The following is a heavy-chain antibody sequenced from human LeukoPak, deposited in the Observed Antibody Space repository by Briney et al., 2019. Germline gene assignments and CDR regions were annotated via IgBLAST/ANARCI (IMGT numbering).Heavy chain of an antibody. J-gene: IGHJ6*03. CDR3: ARHNYDILTGYDRGGTYNYWYMDV. D-gene: IGHD3-9*01. CDR1: GGSISSLY. CDR2: ISYSGST. Sequence: SETLSLTCTVSGGSISSLYWSWIRQPPGKGLEWIGYISYSGSTNYNPSLKSRVTILVDTSKNQFSLKLSSVTAADTAVYYCARHNYDILTGYDRGGTYNYWYMDVWGKGTTVTVSS. V-gene: IGHV4-59*11.